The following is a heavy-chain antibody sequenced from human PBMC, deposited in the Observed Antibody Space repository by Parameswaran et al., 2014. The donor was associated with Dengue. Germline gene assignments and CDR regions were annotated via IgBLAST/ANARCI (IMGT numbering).Heavy chain of an antibody. CDR3: ARALSIFGVVNPFDP. Sequence: WVRQAPGQGLEWMGGIIPIFGTANYAQKFQGRVTITADESTSTAYMELSSLRSEDTAVYYCARALSIFGVVNPFDPWGQGTLVTVSS. J-gene: IGHJ5*02. D-gene: IGHD3-3*01. V-gene: IGHV1-69*01. CDR2: IIPIFGTA.